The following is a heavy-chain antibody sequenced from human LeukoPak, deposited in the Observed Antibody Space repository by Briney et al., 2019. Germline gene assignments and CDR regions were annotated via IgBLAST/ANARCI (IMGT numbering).Heavy chain of an antibody. CDR2: IYYGGNT. Sequence: PSETLSLTCTVSGVSISNGGFYRSWIRQHPGKGLEWIGYIYYGGNTYYNPSLKSRVTISVDTSKNQFSLKLSSVTAADTAVYYCARGGSHCFDPWGQGTLVTVSS. J-gene: IGHJ5*02. CDR1: GVSISNGGFY. D-gene: IGHD2-15*01. CDR3: ARGGSHCFDP. V-gene: IGHV4-31*03.